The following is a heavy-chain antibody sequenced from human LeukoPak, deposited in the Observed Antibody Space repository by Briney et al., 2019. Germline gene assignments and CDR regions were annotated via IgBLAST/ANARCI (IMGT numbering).Heavy chain of an antibody. J-gene: IGHJ4*02. CDR3: AREMDYDDYRTSDY. D-gene: IGHD4-17*01. CDR1: GYTFTGYY. V-gene: IGHV1-2*02. Sequence: EASVKVSCKSSGYTFTGYYMRWVRQAPGQGFEWMGRIDSNSGGTNYAQNFQGRVTMTRDTSISTVYMELISLRSDDTAVYYCAREMDYDDYRTSDYWGQGTLVTVSS. CDR2: IDSNSGGT.